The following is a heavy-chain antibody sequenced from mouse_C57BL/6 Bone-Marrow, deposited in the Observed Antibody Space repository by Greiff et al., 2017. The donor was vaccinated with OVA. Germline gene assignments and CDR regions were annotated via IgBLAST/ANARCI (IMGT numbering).Heavy chain of an antibody. CDR2: INPYNGGT. CDR1: GYTFTDYY. Sequence: EVQLQQSGPVLVKPGASVKMSCKASGYTFTDYYMNWVKQSHGKSLEWIGVINPYNGGTSYNQKFKGKATLTVDKSSSTAYMELNSLTSEDSAVYYCARPLYYYGSLYWYFDVWGTGTTVTVSS. V-gene: IGHV1-19*01. J-gene: IGHJ1*03. D-gene: IGHD1-1*01. CDR3: ARPLYYYGSLYWYFDV.